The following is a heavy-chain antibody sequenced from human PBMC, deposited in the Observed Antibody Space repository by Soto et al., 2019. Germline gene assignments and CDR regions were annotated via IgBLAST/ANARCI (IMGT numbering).Heavy chain of an antibody. V-gene: IGHV3-53*01. CDR3: AKGRSYYYYYGVDV. CDR2: IYSGAST. CDR1: GFTVSSNY. Sequence: PGGSLRLSCAASGFTVSSNYMSWVRQAPGKGLEWVSVIYSGASTYYADSVKGRFTISRDNSKSTLYLQMNSLRAEDTALYYCAKGRSYYYYYGVDVWGQGTTVTVSS. J-gene: IGHJ6*02.